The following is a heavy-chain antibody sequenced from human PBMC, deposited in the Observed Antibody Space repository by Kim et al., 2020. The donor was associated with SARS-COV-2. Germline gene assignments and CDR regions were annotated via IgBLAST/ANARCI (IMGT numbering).Heavy chain of an antibody. D-gene: IGHD2-21*02. J-gene: IGHJ5*02. CDR3: AKDPFLFVRVPAHGFDP. Sequence: VKGRFTISRDHAKNSLYLQMNSLRAEDTAIYYCAKDPFLFVRVPAHGFDPWGQGTLVTVSS. V-gene: IGHV3-23*01.